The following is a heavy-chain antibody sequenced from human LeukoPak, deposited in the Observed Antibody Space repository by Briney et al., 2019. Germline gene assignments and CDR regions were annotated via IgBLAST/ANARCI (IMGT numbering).Heavy chain of an antibody. J-gene: IGHJ4*02. CDR3: ARGADSSSWYAGY. D-gene: IGHD6-13*01. Sequence: ASVKVSCKASGYTFTGYYMHWVRQAPGQGLEWMGWINPNSGGTDYAQRFQGRVTMTRDTSISTAYMELSRLRSDDTAVYYCARGADSSSWYAGYWGQGTLVTVSS. CDR2: INPNSGGT. V-gene: IGHV1-2*02. CDR1: GYTFTGYY.